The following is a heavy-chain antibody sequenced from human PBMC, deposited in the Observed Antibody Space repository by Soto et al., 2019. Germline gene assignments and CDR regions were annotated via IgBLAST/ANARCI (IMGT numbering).Heavy chain of an antibody. CDR3: ARAAMITFGGVIVRSFTHFDY. V-gene: IGHV4-31*03. CDR2: IYYSGST. J-gene: IGHJ4*02. Sequence: QVQLQESGPGLVKPSQNLSLTCTVSGGSISSGGYYWSWIRQHPGKGLEWIGYIYYSGSTYYNPSLKSRVTISVDTSKNQFSLKLSSVTAADTAVYYCARAAMITFGGVIVRSFTHFDYWGQGTLVTVSS. D-gene: IGHD3-16*02. CDR1: GGSISSGGYY.